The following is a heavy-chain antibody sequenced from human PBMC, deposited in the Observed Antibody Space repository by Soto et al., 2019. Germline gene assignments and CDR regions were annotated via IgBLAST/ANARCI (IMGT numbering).Heavy chain of an antibody. J-gene: IGHJ4*02. Sequence: QVQLQESGPGLVKPSQTLSLTCTVSGGSISSGDYYWSWIRQPPGKGLEWIGYIYYSGSTYYNPSLKRRITISVDTSKNQFSLKLSSVTAAETAVYYHARGIHVDVTYYFDYWGLGSLVTVSS. V-gene: IGHV4-30-4*01. CDR3: ARGIHVDVTYYFDY. D-gene: IGHD5-18*01. CDR1: GGSISSGDYY. CDR2: IYYSGST.